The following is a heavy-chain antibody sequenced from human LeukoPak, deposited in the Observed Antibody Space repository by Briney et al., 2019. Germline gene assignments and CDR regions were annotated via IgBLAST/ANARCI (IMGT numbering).Heavy chain of an antibody. CDR3: ARLRAVAGTGLGGLDY. J-gene: IGHJ4*02. D-gene: IGHD6-19*01. CDR2: INHSGST. Sequence: PSETLSLTCAVYGGSFSGYYWSWIRQPPGKGLEWIGEINHSGSTNYNPSLKSRVTISVDTSKNQFSLKLSSATAADTAVYYCARLRAVAGTGLGGLDYWGQGTLVTVSS. V-gene: IGHV4-34*01. CDR1: GGSFSGYY.